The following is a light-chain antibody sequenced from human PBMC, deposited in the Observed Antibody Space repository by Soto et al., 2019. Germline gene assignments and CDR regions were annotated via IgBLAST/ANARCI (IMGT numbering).Light chain of an antibody. CDR3: QQSYSTPLLT. CDR1: QSISSY. CDR2: AAS. V-gene: IGKV1-39*01. Sequence: DIQMTQSPYSLSASVGDRVTITCRASQSISSYLNWYQQKPGKAPKLLIYAASSLQSGGPSRFSGSGSGTDFTLTISSLQPEDFAPYYCQQSYSTPLLTFGGGTKVEIK. J-gene: IGKJ4*01.